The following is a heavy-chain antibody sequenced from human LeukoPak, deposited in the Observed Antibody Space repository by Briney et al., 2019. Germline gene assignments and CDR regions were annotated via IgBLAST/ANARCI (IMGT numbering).Heavy chain of an antibody. D-gene: IGHD3-22*01. CDR1: GFTFSGYA. CDR2: ISDNGGRT. Sequence: GGSLRLSCAASGFTFSGYAMSWVRQAPGKGLEWVSTISDNGGRTYYADSVKGRFTISRDNPENTLFLQMNSLRAEDSAVYYCATDREGDPSAYYLVGGQGTLITVSS. CDR3: ATDREGDPSAYYLV. V-gene: IGHV3-23*01. J-gene: IGHJ4*02.